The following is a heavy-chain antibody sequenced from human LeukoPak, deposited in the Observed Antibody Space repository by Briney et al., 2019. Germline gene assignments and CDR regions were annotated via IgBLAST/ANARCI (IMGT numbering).Heavy chain of an antibody. D-gene: IGHD6-13*01. J-gene: IGHJ4*02. V-gene: IGHV3-23*01. Sequence: GGSLRLSCAASGFTFSSYAMSWVRQAPGKGLEWVSKISGSGASTYYADSVKGRFTLSRDNSKNTLYLQMNSLRAEDTAVYYCARLGYSSSWYYLDYWGQGTLVTVSS. CDR3: ARLGYSSSWYYLDY. CDR2: ISGSGAST. CDR1: GFTFSSYA.